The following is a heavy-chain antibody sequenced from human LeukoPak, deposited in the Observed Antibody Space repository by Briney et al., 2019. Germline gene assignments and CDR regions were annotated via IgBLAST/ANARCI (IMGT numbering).Heavy chain of an antibody. Sequence: SETLSLTCTVSGGSISSYYWSWIRQPPGKGLEWIGYIYYSGSTNYNPSLKSRVTISVDTSKNQFSLKLSSVTAADTAVYYCARFQVARIAAAVHCYYYGMDVWGQGTTVTVSS. CDR1: GGSISSYY. CDR3: ARFQVARIAAAVHCYYYGMDV. V-gene: IGHV4-59*08. D-gene: IGHD6-13*01. CDR2: IYYSGST. J-gene: IGHJ6*02.